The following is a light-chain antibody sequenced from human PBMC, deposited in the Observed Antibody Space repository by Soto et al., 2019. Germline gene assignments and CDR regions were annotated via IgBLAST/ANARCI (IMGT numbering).Light chain of an antibody. Sequence: DIQMTQSPSTLSASIGDSVTITCRASQSINKWVAWYQQKPGKAPNLLIFDASTLQSGVPSRFSGSGFGTEFTLIISSLQPDDVGTYYCQQYNSDSTFGGGTKVEIK. CDR3: QQYNSDST. V-gene: IGKV1-5*01. CDR2: DAS. CDR1: QSINKW. J-gene: IGKJ4*01.